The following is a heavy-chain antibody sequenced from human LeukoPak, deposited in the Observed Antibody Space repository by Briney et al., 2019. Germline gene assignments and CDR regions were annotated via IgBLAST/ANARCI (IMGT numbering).Heavy chain of an antibody. Sequence: SETLSLTCTVSGGSISGHYWTWIRQPPGKGLEWIGQIHYSGRPDYNPSLKSRVTISVDTSKNQLSLKVTSVTGADTAVYYCARFGVDYDMDVWGQGTTVTVSS. V-gene: IGHV4-59*11. D-gene: IGHD3-16*01. CDR1: GGSISGHY. J-gene: IGHJ6*02. CDR3: ARFGVDYDMDV. CDR2: IHYSGRP.